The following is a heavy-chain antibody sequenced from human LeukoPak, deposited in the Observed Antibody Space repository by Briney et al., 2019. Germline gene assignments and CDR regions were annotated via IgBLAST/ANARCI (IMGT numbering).Heavy chain of an antibody. Sequence: SETLSLTCTVSGGSISGHYWTWIRQPPGKGLEWIGQIHYSGRPDYNPSLKSRVTISVDTSKNQLSLKVTSVTGADTAVYYCARFGVDYDMDVWGQGTTVTVSS. V-gene: IGHV4-59*11. D-gene: IGHD3-16*01. CDR1: GGSISGHY. J-gene: IGHJ6*02. CDR3: ARFGVDYDMDV. CDR2: IHYSGRP.